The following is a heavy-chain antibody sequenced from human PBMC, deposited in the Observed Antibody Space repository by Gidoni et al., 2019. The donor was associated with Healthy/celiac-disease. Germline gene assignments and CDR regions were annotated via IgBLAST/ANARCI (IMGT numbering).Heavy chain of an antibody. CDR1: GGSIRNYY. CDR2: IYYSGST. D-gene: IGHD3-3*01. V-gene: IGHV4-59*01. J-gene: IGHJ4*02. Sequence: QVQLQESGPGLVKPSETLSLTCAVSGGSIRNYYWIWIRQPPGKGLEWLGYIYYSGSTTYNPSLQSRVTISVDTSKNQFSLKLSSVTAADTAVYFCTRDKGYYDFWSGYHDYWGQGTLVTVSS. CDR3: TRDKGYYDFWSGYHDY.